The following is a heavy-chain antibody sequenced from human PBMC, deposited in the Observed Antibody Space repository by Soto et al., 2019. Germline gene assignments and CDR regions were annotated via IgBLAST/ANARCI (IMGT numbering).Heavy chain of an antibody. V-gene: IGHV3-23*01. D-gene: IGHD3-3*01. CDR3: TKDDYDFWSGYFSF. CDR1: GFNLSKHA. Sequence: GGALRLSCAASGFNLSKHAMNWVRQAPGKGLEWVSGITASGGEAYYADSVRGRFTISRDNSKNTLSLQMTGLRGEDSARYYCTKDDYDFWSGYFSFWGQGTPVTVSS. J-gene: IGHJ4*01. CDR2: ITASGGEA.